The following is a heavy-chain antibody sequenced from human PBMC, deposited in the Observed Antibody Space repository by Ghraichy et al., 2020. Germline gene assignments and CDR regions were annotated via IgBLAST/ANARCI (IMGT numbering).Heavy chain of an antibody. CDR3: VKGFGELWDAFDY. Sequence: GGSLRLSCSASGFTFSSYAMHWVRQAPGKGLEYVSAISSNGGSTYYADSVKGRFTISRDNSKNTLYLQMSSLRAEDTAVYYCVKGFGELWDAFDYWGQGTLVTVSS. CDR1: GFTFSSYA. J-gene: IGHJ4*02. CDR2: ISSNGGST. D-gene: IGHD3-10*01. V-gene: IGHV3-64D*06.